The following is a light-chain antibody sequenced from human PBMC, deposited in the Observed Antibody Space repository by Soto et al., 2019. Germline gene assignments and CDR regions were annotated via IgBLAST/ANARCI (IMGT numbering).Light chain of an antibody. Sequence: EIVLTQSPGTLSLSPGEIATLSCRASQSVSSPYLAWYQQKPGQAPRLLISGASSRATGIPDRFSGSESGTDFTLTISRLEPEDFAVYYCQRDDISPFPFGQGTKLEIK. CDR1: QSVSSPY. J-gene: IGKJ2*01. V-gene: IGKV3-20*01. CDR2: GAS. CDR3: QRDDISPFP.